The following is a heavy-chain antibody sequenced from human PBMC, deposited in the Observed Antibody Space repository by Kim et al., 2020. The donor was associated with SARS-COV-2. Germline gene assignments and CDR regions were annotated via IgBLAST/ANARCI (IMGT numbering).Heavy chain of an antibody. J-gene: IGHJ5*02. CDR3: ARTRYFDPNWFDP. Sequence: YAQGFTGRFVFSLDTSVSTAYLQISSLKAEDTAVYYCARTRYFDPNWFDPWGQGTLVTVSS. D-gene: IGHD3-9*01. V-gene: IGHV7-4-1*02.